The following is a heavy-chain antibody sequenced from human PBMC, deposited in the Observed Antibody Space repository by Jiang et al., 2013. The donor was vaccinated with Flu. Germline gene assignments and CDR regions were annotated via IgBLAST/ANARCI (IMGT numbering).Heavy chain of an antibody. V-gene: IGHV4-59*01. CDR3: ARGIQLWSN. J-gene: IGHJ4*02. CDR1: GGSISSYY. Sequence: GSGLVKPSETLSLTCTVSGGSISSYYWSWIRQPPGKGLEWIGYIYYSGSTNYNPSLKSRVTISVDTSKNQFSLKLSSVTAADTAVYYCARGIQLWSNWGQGTWSPSPQ. CDR2: IYYSGST. D-gene: IGHD5-18*01.